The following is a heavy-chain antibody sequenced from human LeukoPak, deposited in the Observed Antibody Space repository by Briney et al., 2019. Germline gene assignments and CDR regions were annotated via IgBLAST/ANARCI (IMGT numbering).Heavy chain of an antibody. D-gene: IGHD3-10*01. Sequence: ASVKVSCKASGYTFTSYGISWVRQAPGQGLEWMGWISAYNGNTNYAQKLQGRVSMTTDTSTSTAYMELRSLRSDDTAVYYCARDPLGFGELDWFDPWGQGTLVTVSS. CDR2: ISAYNGNT. CDR1: GYTFTSYG. V-gene: IGHV1-18*01. J-gene: IGHJ5*02. CDR3: ARDPLGFGELDWFDP.